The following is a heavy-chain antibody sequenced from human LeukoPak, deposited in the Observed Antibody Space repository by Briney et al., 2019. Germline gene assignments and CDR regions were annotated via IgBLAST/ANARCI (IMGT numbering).Heavy chain of an antibody. CDR2: ISGSGGST. D-gene: IGHD6-13*01. CDR1: GFTFSSYA. V-gene: IGHV3-23*01. Sequence: TGGSLRLSCAASGFTFSSYAMSWVRQAPGKGLEWVSAISGSGGSTYYADSVKGRFTISRDNSENTLYLQMNSLRAEDTAVYYCANDLAAAGTNFDYWGQGTLDTVSS. CDR3: ANDLAAAGTNFDY. J-gene: IGHJ4*02.